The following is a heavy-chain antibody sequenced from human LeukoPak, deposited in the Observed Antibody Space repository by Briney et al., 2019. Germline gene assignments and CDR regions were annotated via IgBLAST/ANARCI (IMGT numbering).Heavy chain of an antibody. CDR2: MYTSGST. J-gene: IGHJ4*02. Sequence: NASETLSLTCTVSGGSISSYYWSWVRQPAGKGLEWVGRMYTSGSTNYNPSLKSRVTMSVDTSKNQFSLKLSSVTAADTAVYYCARGAEYCSGGSCYLILDYWGQGTLVTVSS. D-gene: IGHD2-15*01. V-gene: IGHV4-4*07. CDR1: GGSISSYY. CDR3: ARGAEYCSGGSCYLILDY.